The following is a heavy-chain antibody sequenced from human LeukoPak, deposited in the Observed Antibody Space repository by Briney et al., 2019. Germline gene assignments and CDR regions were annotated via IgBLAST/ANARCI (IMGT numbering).Heavy chain of an antibody. CDR2: IIPIFGTA. Sequence: SVKVSCKASGGTFSSYAISWVRQAPGQGLEWMGGIIPIFGTANYAQKFQGRVTITADGSTSTAYMELSSLRSEDTAVYYCAREMPSKDSSGYVFGYWGQGTLVTVSS. CDR1: GGTFSSYA. V-gene: IGHV1-69*13. CDR3: AREMPSKDSSGYVFGY. D-gene: IGHD3-22*01. J-gene: IGHJ4*02.